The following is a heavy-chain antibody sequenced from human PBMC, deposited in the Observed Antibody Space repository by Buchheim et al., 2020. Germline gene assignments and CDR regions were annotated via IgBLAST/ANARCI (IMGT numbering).Heavy chain of an antibody. CDR3: AILRLGQFPE. Sequence: EVQLVESGGGLVQPGGSLRLSCAASGFIFANYAMTWVRQAPGKGLEWVAAISAGGGGTYYGDSLKGRFTVSRDNSKDTLFLQVNSLRGDDTAVYYCAILRLGQFPERGQGTL. D-gene: IGHD3-16*01. V-gene: IGHV3-23*04. CDR2: ISAGGGGT. CDR1: GFIFANYA. J-gene: IGHJ4*02.